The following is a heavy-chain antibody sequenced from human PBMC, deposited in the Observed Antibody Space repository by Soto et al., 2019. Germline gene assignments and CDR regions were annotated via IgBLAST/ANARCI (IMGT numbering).Heavy chain of an antibody. V-gene: IGHV4-4*02. CDR3: AKEGYYYMDV. CDR2: IHDSGST. Sequence: PSETLSLTSAVSGGYITSANWWSWVRQPPGKGLEWIGKIHDSGSTNNNPSLKSRVTISVDKSKNQVSLRLTSVTAADTAVYYCAKEGYYYMDVWGQGTTVTVSS. J-gene: IGHJ6*02. CDR1: GGYITSANW.